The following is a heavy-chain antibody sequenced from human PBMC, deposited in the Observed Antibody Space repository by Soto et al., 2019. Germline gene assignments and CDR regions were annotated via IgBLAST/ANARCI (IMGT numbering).Heavy chain of an antibody. V-gene: IGHV4-39*01. CDR2: INHSGNT. Sequence: SETLSLTCAVSGGSIGTSAYYWGWIRQAPGKGLEWIGSINHSGNTYLSPSLKDRVTMSVDTSKNSFSLKLRSATAADTGLYYCSRRAPEGFDPWGQGTPVTASS. CDR1: GGSIGTSAYY. J-gene: IGHJ5*02. CDR3: SRRAPEGFDP.